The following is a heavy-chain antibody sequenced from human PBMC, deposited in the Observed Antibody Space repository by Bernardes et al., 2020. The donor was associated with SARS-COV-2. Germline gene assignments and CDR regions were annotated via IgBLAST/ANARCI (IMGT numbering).Heavy chain of an antibody. CDR1: LYTFTGYF. V-gene: IGHV1-2*02. D-gene: IGHD3-22*01. J-gene: IGHJ3*01. CDR3: AREGELARLYDSFDF. Sequence: SVNVSCKASLYTFTGYFIHWLRQAPGQGLEWMGLINPNSGSTDFARKFQGRVTVTSDTSISTAYMELSSLRSDDTAVYYCAREGELARLYDSFDFWGPGTMVTVSS. CDR2: INPNSGST.